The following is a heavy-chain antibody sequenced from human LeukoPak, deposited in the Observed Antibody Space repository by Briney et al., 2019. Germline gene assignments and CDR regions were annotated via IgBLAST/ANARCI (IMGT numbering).Heavy chain of an antibody. CDR1: GYTFTGYY. D-gene: IGHD6-6*01. CDR2: INPNSGGT. J-gene: IGHJ6*03. V-gene: IGHV1-2*02. Sequence: ASVKVSCKASGYTFTGYYMHWVRQAPGQGLEWMGWINPNSGGTNYAQKFQGRVTMTRDTSISTAYMELSRLRSDDTAAYYCARDPPIVAAARPSYYMDVWDKGTTVTVSS. CDR3: ARDPPIVAAARPSYYMDV.